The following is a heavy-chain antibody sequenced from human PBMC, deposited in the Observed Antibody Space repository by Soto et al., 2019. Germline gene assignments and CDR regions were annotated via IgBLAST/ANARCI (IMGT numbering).Heavy chain of an antibody. CDR2: ISGSGGST. CDR3: AKGALGSSSWYDFDY. CDR1: GFTFNNYA. J-gene: IGHJ4*02. D-gene: IGHD6-13*01. Sequence: EVQLLESGGGLVQPGGSLRLSCAASGFTFNNYAMNWVRQAPGKGLEWVSSISGSGGSTYYADSVKGRFTISRDNPKNTLYLQMNSLRAEDTAVYYCAKGALGSSSWYDFDYWGQGTLVTVSS. V-gene: IGHV3-23*01.